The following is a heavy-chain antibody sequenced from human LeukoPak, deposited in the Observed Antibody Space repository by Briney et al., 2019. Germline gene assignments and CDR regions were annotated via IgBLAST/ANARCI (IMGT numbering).Heavy chain of an antibody. V-gene: IGHV3-30*02. CDR1: GFTISSYG. CDR3: AKDKDIAAAGIDY. D-gene: IGHD6-13*01. Sequence: PGGSLRLSCVVSGFTISSYGMHWVRQAPGKGLEWVAFIRYDGSYKKYADSVKGRFTISRDNSKNTLYLQMNSLRAEDTALYYCAKDKDIAAAGIDYWGQGTLVTVSS. J-gene: IGHJ4*02. CDR2: IRYDGSYK.